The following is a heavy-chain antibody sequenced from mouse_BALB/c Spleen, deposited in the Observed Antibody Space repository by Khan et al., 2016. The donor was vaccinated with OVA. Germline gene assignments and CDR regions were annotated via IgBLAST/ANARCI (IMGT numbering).Heavy chain of an antibody. D-gene: IGHD2-13*01. CDR1: GFSLTSYG. V-gene: IGHV2-3*01. J-gene: IGHJ4*01. CDR2: IWGDGST. Sequence: VQLQESGPGLVAPSQSLSITCTVSGFSLTSYGVNWVRQPPGKGLEWLGVIWGDGSTNYHSALISRLSISKDNSKSQLLLKLNSLQTDDTATYYCAKWGDVYAVDYWGQGTSVTVSS. CDR3: AKWGDVYAVDY.